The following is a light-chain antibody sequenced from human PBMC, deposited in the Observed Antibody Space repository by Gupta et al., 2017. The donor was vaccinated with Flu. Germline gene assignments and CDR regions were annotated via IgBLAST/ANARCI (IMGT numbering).Light chain of an antibody. Sequence: SSLSASVGDRVTITCRASQSISRYLSWYQHKPGKAAKLLIYAASSLQRGVPSRFSGNGSGTDFTLTISNLQPEDLATYYCQQSYNTPRLSFGPGTKVDI. J-gene: IGKJ3*01. V-gene: IGKV1-39*01. CDR3: QQSYNTPRLS. CDR1: QSISRY. CDR2: AAS.